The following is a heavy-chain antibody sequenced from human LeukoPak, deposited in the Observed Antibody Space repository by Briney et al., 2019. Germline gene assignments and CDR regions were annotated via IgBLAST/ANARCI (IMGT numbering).Heavy chain of an antibody. CDR3: ARDSVVAATHYYYYGMDV. V-gene: IGHV3-74*01. CDR2: INSDGSST. Sequence: GGSLRLSRAASGFTFSSYWMHWVRQAPGRRLVWVSRINSDGSSTSYADSVKGRFTISRDNAKNTLYLQMNSLRAEDTAVYYCARDSVVAATHYYYYGMDVWGQGTTVTVSS. CDR1: GFTFSSYW. J-gene: IGHJ6*02. D-gene: IGHD2-15*01.